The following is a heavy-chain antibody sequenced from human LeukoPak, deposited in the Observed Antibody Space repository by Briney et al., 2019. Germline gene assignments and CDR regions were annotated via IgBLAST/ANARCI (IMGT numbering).Heavy chain of an antibody. CDR3: ARRRVLGANNDAFDI. D-gene: IGHD1-26*01. J-gene: IGHJ3*02. V-gene: IGHV4-39*01. CDR2: IYYSGST. Sequence: SETLSLTCTVSGDSISSSRHSWGWIRQPPGKGLEWIGSIYYSGSTYYSPSLKSRVTISVDTSKNQFSLKLSSVTAADTAVYYCARRRVLGANNDAFDIWGQGTMVTVSS. CDR1: GDSISSSRHS.